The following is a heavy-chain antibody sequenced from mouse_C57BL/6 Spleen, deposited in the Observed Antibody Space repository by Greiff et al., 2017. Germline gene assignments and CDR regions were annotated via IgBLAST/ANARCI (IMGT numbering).Heavy chain of an antibody. Sequence: VQLQQSGPGMVKPSQSLSLTCTVTGYSITSGYDWHWIRHFPGNKLEWMGYISYSGSTNYNPSLKSRISITHDTSKNHFFLKLNSVTTEDTATYYCARGALRGVDYWGQGTTLTVSS. V-gene: IGHV3-1*01. D-gene: IGHD1-2*01. J-gene: IGHJ2*01. CDR3: ARGALRGVDY. CDR2: ISYSGST. CDR1: GYSITSGYD.